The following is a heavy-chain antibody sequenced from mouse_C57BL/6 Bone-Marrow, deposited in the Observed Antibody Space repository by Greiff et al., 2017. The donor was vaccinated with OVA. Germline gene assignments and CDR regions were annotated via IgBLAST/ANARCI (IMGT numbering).Heavy chain of an antibody. V-gene: IGHV1-39*01. CDR1: GYSFTDYN. CDR3: AKIYYGNSWFAY. CDR2: INPNYGTT. Sequence: EVQLKESGPELVKPGASVKISCKASGYSFTDYNMNWVKQSNGKSLEWIGVINPNYGTTSYNQKFKGKATLTVDQSSSTAYMQLNSLTSEDSAVYYCAKIYYGNSWFAYWGQGTLVTVSA. J-gene: IGHJ3*01. D-gene: IGHD2-1*01.